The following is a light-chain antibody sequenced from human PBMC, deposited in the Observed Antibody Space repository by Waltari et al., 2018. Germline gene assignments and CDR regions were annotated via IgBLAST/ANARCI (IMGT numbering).Light chain of an antibody. CDR1: SSDIGDYEY. CDR3: CSYTGRKTWV. V-gene: IGLV2-11*01. CDR2: DIY. J-gene: IGLJ3*02. Sequence: QSTLTQPRSVSGSPGQSVTMSCTGTSSDIGDYEYVSWYQQHPGKAPKLIIHDIYRRASGVPDRFSASKSGETASLTIAGLQADDEADYYCCSYTGRKTWVFGGGTKVTVL.